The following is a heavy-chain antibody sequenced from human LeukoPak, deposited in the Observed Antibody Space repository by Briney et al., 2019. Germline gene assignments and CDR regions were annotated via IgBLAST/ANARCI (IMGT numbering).Heavy chain of an antibody. CDR2: INPNGGHT. CDR3: ARSKDNRGYDVRHLDY. CDR1: GFTFIGNY. D-gene: IGHD2-2*01. V-gene: IGHV1-46*01. J-gene: IGHJ4*02. Sequence: ASVKVSCKTGGFTFIGNYLHWVQQAPGQGLEWMGMINPNGGHTDYAQNFQDRVTMTRDMSTSTVYMELSSLRSEDTAVFYCARSKDNRGYDVRHLDYWGQGTLVTVSS.